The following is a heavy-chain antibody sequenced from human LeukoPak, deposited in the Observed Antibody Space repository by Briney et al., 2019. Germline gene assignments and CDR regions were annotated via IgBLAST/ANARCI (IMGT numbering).Heavy chain of an antibody. J-gene: IGHJ4*02. V-gene: IGHV3-7*01. CDR2: INPAGSDT. CDR3: GRFEYAAAVDL. Sequence: GGSLRLSFAASGFSFNSYWVTWVRPAPGRGVEWVANINPAGSDTYYVDPVKGRFTISRDNAKNLVYLQMNSLRAEDTAVYSCGRFEYAAAVDLWGQGTLVTVSS. CDR1: GFSFNSYW. D-gene: IGHD6-13*01.